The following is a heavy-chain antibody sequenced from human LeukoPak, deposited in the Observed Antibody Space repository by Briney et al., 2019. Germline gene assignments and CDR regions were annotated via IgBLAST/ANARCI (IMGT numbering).Heavy chain of an antibody. V-gene: IGHV3-23*01. CDR1: GLTFSNYA. CDR3: AKDLWGYFDY. J-gene: IGHJ4*02. CDR2: ISASSGSI. D-gene: IGHD3-16*01. Sequence: PGGSLRLSCAASGLTFSNYAMNWVRQTPGKGLEWVSGISASSGSIYYADAVKGRFTISRDNSMNTVYLQMNSLRAEGTAVYYCAKDLWGYFDYWGQGTLVTVSS.